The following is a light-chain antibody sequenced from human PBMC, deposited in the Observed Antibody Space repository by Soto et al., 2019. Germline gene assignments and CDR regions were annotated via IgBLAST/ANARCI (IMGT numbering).Light chain of an antibody. CDR3: VAWDDSLNGYVV. V-gene: IGLV1-44*01. CDR1: SSNIGSNT. J-gene: IGLJ2*01. CDR2: SNN. Sequence: QSVLTQPPSASWTPGQRVTIYCSGSSSNIGSNTVNWYQQLPGTAPKLVIYSNNQRPSGVPDRFSGSKSGTSASLAISGLQSEDEADYYCVAWDDSLNGYVVFGGGTKVTVL.